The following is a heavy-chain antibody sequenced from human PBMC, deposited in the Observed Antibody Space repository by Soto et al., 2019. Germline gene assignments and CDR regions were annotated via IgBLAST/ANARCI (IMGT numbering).Heavy chain of an antibody. CDR1: GYTFTSYY. Sequence: QVQLVQSGAEVKKPGASVTVSCTASGYTFTSYYIHWVRQAPGQGLEWMGIINPSGGSTSYAQKFQGRVTMTRDTSTSTVYMEVSGLRSEDTAVYYCARDQEPSTLYYDYYYMSVWGKGTTVTVSS. V-gene: IGHV1-46*03. CDR3: ARDQEPSTLYYDYYYMSV. J-gene: IGHJ6*03. CDR2: INPSGGST.